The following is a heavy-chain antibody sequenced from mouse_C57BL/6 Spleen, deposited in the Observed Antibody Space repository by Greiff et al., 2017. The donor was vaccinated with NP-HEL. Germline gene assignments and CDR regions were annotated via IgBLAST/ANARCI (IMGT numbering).Heavy chain of an antibody. V-gene: IGHV1-64*01. CDR1: GYTFTSYW. CDR2: IHPNSGST. CDR3: AREGMVTTYAMDY. Sequence: VQLQQPGAELVKPGASVKLSCKASGYTFTSYWMHWVKQRPGQGLEWIGMIHPNSGSTNYNEKFKSKATLTVDKSSSTAYMQLSSLTSEDSAVYYCAREGMVTTYAMDYWGQGTSVTVSS. J-gene: IGHJ4*01. D-gene: IGHD2-2*01.